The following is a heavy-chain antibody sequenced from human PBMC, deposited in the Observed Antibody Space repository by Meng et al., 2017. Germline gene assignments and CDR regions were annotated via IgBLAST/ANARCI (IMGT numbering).Heavy chain of an antibody. V-gene: IGHV4-34*01. CDR3: ARVPTYYYDSSGYYLFDY. CDR1: GGSFSGYY. D-gene: IGHD3-22*01. CDR2: INHSGST. J-gene: IGHJ4*02. Sequence: QVQVQQGVAGLLKPSETLSLTGAVSGGSFSGYYWSWIRQPPGKGLGWIGEINHSGSTNYNPSLKSRVTISVDTSKNQFSLKLSSVTAADTAVYYCARVPTYYYDSSGYYLFDYWGQGTLVTVSS.